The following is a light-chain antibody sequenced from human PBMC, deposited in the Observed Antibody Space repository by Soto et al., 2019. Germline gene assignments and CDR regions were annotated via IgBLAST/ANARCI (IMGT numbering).Light chain of an antibody. CDR3: SSYTSSSTT. V-gene: IGLV2-14*01. CDR1: SSDVGGYNY. CDR2: DVS. J-gene: IGLJ2*01. Sequence: HSALTQPASVSGSPGQSITISCTGTSSDVGGYNYVSWYQQHPGKAPKLMIYDVSNRPSGVSNRFSGSKSGNTASLTISGLQAEDEADYYCSSYTSSSTTFGGGTKVTVL.